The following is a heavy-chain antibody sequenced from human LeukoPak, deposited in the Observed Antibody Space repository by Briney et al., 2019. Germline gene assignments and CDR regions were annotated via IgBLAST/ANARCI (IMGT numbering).Heavy chain of an antibody. D-gene: IGHD2-21*02. CDR2: MNPKSGNT. CDR1: GYSFGSFD. J-gene: IGHJ4*01. CDR3: ARGPAYRYCPGDCYHIDY. V-gene: IGHV1-8*03. Sequence: ASVKVSCEASGYSFGSFDINWVRQAPGQGLEWMGWMNPKSGNTGYAQKFQGRVTLTKDTSISTAYMELSGLTSDDTAVYYCARGPAYRYCPGDCYHIDYWGHGTLVTVSS.